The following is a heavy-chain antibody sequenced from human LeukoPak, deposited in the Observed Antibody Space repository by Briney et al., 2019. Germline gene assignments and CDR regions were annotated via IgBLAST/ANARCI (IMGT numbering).Heavy chain of an antibody. Sequence: PGRSLSLSCAASGFTFSSYGMHWVRQAPGKGLEWVAVIWYDGSNKYYADSVKGRFTISRDNSKNTLYLQMNSLRAEDTAVYYCARDRRLRYSSSWYSDYWGQGTLVTVSS. V-gene: IGHV3-33*01. J-gene: IGHJ4*02. CDR3: ARDRRLRYSSSWYSDY. CDR2: IWYDGSNK. D-gene: IGHD6-13*01. CDR1: GFTFSSYG.